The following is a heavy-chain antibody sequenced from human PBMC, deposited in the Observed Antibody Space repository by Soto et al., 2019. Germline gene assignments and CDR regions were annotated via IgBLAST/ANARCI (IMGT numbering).Heavy chain of an antibody. Sequence: EVQLLESGGGLVQPGGSLRLSCAASGFTFSSYAMSWVRQAPGKGLEWVSAISGSGGSTYYADSVKGRFTISRDNSKKTLYLQRNSLRAEDTAVYYCAKVGGGGSSGWLDYWGQGTLVTVSS. CDR3: AKVGGGGSSGWLDY. D-gene: IGHD6-19*01. CDR1: GFTFSSYA. CDR2: ISGSGGST. V-gene: IGHV3-23*01. J-gene: IGHJ4*02.